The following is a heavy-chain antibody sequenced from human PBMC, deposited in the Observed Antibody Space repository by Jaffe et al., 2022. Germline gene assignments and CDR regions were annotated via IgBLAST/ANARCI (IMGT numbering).Heavy chain of an antibody. Sequence: EVQLVESGGGLVQPGGSLRLSCAASGFTFSSYEMNWVRQAPGKGLEWVSYISSSGSTIYYADSVKGRFTISRDNAKNSLYLQMNSLRAEDTAVYYCASQYFDWSSLDYWGQGTLVTVSS. CDR3: ASQYFDWSSLDY. V-gene: IGHV3-48*03. CDR1: GFTFSSYE. D-gene: IGHD3-9*01. J-gene: IGHJ4*02. CDR2: ISSSGSTI.